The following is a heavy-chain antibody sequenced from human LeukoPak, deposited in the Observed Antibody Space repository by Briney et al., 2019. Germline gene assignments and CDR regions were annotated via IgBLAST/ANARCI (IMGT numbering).Heavy chain of an antibody. V-gene: IGHV4-59*01. Sequence: SETLSLTCTVSGGSISSYYWSWLRQPPGKGLEWIGYIYYSGSTNYNPSLKSRVTISVDTSKNQFSLKLSSVTAADTAVYYCARGSLETGTRPFDYWGQGTLVTVSS. J-gene: IGHJ4*02. CDR2: IYYSGST. D-gene: IGHD1-7*01. CDR1: GGSISSYY. CDR3: ARGSLETGTRPFDY.